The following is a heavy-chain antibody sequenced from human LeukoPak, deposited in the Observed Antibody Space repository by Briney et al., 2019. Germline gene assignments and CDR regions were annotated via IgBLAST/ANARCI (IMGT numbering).Heavy chain of an antibody. D-gene: IGHD5-24*01. CDR2: IYTGGST. Sequence: GESLRLSCAASGFTFTNYVMNWVRQAPGKGLEWVSVIYTGGSTSYADSVKGRYTISRDTSKNTLYLQMNSLRAEDTAVYYCARRDVYNAFDIWGQGTMVTVSS. J-gene: IGHJ3*02. CDR3: ARRDVYNAFDI. CDR1: GFTFTNYV. V-gene: IGHV3-53*01.